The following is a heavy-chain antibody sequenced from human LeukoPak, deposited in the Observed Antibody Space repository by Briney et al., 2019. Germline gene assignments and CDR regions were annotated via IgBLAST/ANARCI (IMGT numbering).Heavy chain of an antibody. CDR1: GYTFTSYY. D-gene: IGHD3-10*01. J-gene: IGHJ3*02. V-gene: IGHV1-46*01. CDR3: ARGITMVRGVIIKFADAFDI. CDR2: INPSGGST. Sequence: ASVKVSCKASGYTFTSYYMHWVRQAPGQGLEWMGIINPSGGSTSYAQKFQGRVTMTRDTSTSTVYMELSSLRSEDTAVYYCARGITMVRGVIIKFADAFDIWGQGTMVTVSS.